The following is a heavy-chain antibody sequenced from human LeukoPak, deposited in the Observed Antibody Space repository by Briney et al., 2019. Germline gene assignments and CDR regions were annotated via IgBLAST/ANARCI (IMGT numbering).Heavy chain of an antibody. J-gene: IGHJ4*02. CDR1: GGTFSNYA. D-gene: IGHD3-9*01. V-gene: IGHV1-69*13. Sequence: SVTVSCKASGGTFSNYAISWVRQAPRQGLEWMGGIIPIFDTADNAQKFQGRLTITADESTSTAYMELSSLRAEDTAVYYCARDLLGSATSYSSGAWDYWGQGTLVTVSS. CDR3: ARDLLGSATSYSSGAWDY. CDR2: IIPIFDTA.